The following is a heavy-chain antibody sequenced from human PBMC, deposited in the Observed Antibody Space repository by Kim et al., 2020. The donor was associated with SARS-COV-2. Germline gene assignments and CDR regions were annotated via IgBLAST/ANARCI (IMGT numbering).Heavy chain of an antibody. J-gene: IGHJ4*02. Sequence: GGSLRLSCAASGFTFSTHGMHWVRQAPGGGLEWLGVISNDGTSKTYANSVSGRFTISRDNSKNTLYLQINSLRVEDTAVYYCARDLIMAARDWGQGTLV. V-gene: IGHV3-33*05. D-gene: IGHD3-16*01. CDR3: ARDLIMAARD. CDR2: ISNDGTSK. CDR1: GFTFSTHG.